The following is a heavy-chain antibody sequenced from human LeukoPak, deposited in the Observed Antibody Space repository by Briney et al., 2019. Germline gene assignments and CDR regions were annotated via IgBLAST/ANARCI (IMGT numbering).Heavy chain of an antibody. Sequence: SETLSLTCTVSGGSISSCYWSWIRQPAGKGLEWIGSIYTSGSTNYNPSLKSRVTMSVDTCKNQFSLKLSSVTAADTAVYYCERDRGEHDYGDMDWFDPWGQGTLVTVSS. V-gene: IGHV4-4*07. CDR3: ERDRGEHDYGDMDWFDP. CDR2: IYTSGST. D-gene: IGHD4-17*01. J-gene: IGHJ5*02. CDR1: GGSISSCY.